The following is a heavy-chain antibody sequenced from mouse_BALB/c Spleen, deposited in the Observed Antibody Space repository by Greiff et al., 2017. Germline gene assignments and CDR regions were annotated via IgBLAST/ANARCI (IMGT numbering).Heavy chain of an antibody. Sequence: LQQPGSELVRPGASVKLSCKASGYTFTSYWMHWVKQRHGQGLEWIGNIYPGRGSTNYDEKFKSKGTLTVDTSSSTAYMHLSSLTSEDSAVYYCTLMINYAMDYWGQGTSVTVSS. J-gene: IGHJ4*01. D-gene: IGHD2-4*01. CDR2: IYPGRGST. CDR1: GYTFTSYW. CDR3: TLMINYAMDY. V-gene: IGHV1S22*01.